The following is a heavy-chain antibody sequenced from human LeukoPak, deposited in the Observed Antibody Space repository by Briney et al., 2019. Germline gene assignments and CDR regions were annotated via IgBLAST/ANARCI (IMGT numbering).Heavy chain of an antibody. Sequence: GGSLRLSCAASGFTFDDYAMHWVRQAPGKGLEWVSLISGDGGSTYYADSVKGRFTISRDNSKNPLYLQMNSLRTEDTALYYCATHDYYGSGSYYHVGYYYMDVWGKGTTVTVSS. CDR2: ISGDGGST. CDR1: GFTFDDYA. J-gene: IGHJ6*03. D-gene: IGHD3-10*01. V-gene: IGHV3-43*02. CDR3: ATHDYYGSGSYYHVGYYYMDV.